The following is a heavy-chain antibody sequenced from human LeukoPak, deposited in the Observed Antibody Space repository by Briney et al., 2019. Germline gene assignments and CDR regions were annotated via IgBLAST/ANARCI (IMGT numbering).Heavy chain of an antibody. CDR3: PKDQGGDYDYYYYGMDV. J-gene: IGHJ6*02. D-gene: IGHD4-17*01. CDR1: GFTISSYG. CDR2: ISYDGSNK. V-gene: IGHV3-30*18. Sequence: GRSLRLSCAASGFTISSYGMHWVRQAPGKGLEWLAVISYDGSNKYYADSVKGRFTISRDNSKNTLYLQMNSLRAEDTAVYYCPKDQGGDYDYYYYGMDVWGLGATVTVSS.